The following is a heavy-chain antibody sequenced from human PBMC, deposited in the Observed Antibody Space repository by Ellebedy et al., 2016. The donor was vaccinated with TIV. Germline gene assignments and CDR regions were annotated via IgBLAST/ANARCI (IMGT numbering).Heavy chain of an antibody. J-gene: IGHJ5*02. V-gene: IGHV4-34*01. CDR2: INHSGST. D-gene: IGHD6-13*01. CDR1: GGSFSGYY. Sequence: SETLSLXXAVYGGSFSGYYWSWIRQPPGKGLEWIGEINHSGSTNYNPSLKSRVTISVDTSKNQFSLKLSSVTAADTAVYYCALRGRAAAGTGAWGQGTLVTVSS. CDR3: ALRGRAAAGTGA.